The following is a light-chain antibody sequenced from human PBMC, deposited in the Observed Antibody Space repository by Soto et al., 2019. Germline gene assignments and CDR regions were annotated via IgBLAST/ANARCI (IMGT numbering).Light chain of an antibody. Sequence: QPVLTQSPSASDSLGASVKLTCTLSSGHSTYAIAWHQQQPEKGPRYLMKLNSDGSHSKGDGIPDRFSGSSSGAERYLTISSLQSEDEADYYCQTWGTGIQVIFGGGTKLTVL. CDR1: SGHSTYA. CDR2: LNSDGSH. CDR3: QTWGTGIQVI. V-gene: IGLV4-69*01. J-gene: IGLJ2*01.